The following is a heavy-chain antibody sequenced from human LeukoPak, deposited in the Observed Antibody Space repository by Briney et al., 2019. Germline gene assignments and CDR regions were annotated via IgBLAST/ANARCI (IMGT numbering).Heavy chain of an antibody. CDR3: ARGRVADPFDY. CDR2: IYHSGST. J-gene: IGHJ4*02. CDR1: GGSISSGGYS. D-gene: IGHD2-15*01. Sequence: SSETLSLTCAVSGGSISSGGYSWSWIRQPPGKGLEWIGYIYHSGSTNYNPSLKSRVTISVDTSKNQFSLKLSSVTAADTAVYYCARGRVADPFDYWGQGTLVTVSS. V-gene: IGHV4-30-2*01.